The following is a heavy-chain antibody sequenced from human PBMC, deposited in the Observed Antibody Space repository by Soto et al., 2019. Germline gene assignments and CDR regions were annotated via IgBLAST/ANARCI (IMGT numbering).Heavy chain of an antibody. CDR1: GFTVSSNY. V-gene: IGHV3-53*01. J-gene: IGHJ6*02. D-gene: IGHD1-26*01. Sequence: EVQLVESGGGLIQPGGSLRLSCAASGFTVSSNYMSWVRQAPGKGLEWASVIYSGGSTYYADSVKGRFTISRDNSKNTLYLQMNSLRAEDTAVYYCASSKSSGSYYYYYYGMDVWGQGTTVTVSS. CDR3: ASSKSSGSYYYYYYGMDV. CDR2: IYSGGST.